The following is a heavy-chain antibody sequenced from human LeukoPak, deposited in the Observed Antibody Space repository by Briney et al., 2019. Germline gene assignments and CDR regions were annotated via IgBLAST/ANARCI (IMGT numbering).Heavy chain of an antibody. V-gene: IGHV3-30*03. Sequence: PGGSLRLSCAASGFTFSSYGMHWVRQAPGKGLEWVAVISYDGSNKYYADSVKGRFTISRDNSKNTLYPQMNSLRAEDTAVYYCARLYDSSGWVDAFDIWGQGTMVTVSS. D-gene: IGHD3-22*01. J-gene: IGHJ3*02. CDR2: ISYDGSNK. CDR1: GFTFSSYG. CDR3: ARLYDSSGWVDAFDI.